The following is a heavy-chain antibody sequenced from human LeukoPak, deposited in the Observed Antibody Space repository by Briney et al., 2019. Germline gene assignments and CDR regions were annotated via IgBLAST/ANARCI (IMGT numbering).Heavy chain of an antibody. V-gene: IGHV3-7*03. CDR3: GRMTVMEVVGPGVTSFNY. CDR1: GFAFSSYW. Sequence: GGSLRLSCAASGFAFSSYWMSWVRQAPGKGLEWAANIKQDGSEKYYVDSVKGRFTISRDNAKNSLYLQMNSLRAEDTAVYYCGRMTVMEVVGPGVTSFNYWAKEPLVTVS. D-gene: IGHD6-19*01. J-gene: IGHJ4*01. CDR2: IKQDGSEK.